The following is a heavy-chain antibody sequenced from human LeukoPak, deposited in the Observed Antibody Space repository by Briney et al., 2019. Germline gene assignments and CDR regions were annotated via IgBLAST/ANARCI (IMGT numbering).Heavy chain of an antibody. CDR3: ARVPKYCSSTSSCWFDP. D-gene: IGHD2-2*01. CDR1: GYTFTSYG. Sequence: ASVKVSCKASGYTFTSYGISWVRQAPGQGLKWMGWISAYNGNTNYAQKLQGRVTMTTDTSTSTAYMELRSLRSDDTAVYYCARVPKYCSSTSSCWFDPWGQGTLVTVSS. V-gene: IGHV1-18*01. J-gene: IGHJ5*02. CDR2: ISAYNGNT.